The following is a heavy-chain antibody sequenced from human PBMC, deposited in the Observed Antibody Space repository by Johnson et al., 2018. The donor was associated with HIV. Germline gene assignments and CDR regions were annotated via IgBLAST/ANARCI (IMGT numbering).Heavy chain of an antibody. Sequence: QVQLVESGGGLVQPGGSLRLSCAGSGFTFSDYWMSWVRHSPGRGLECVSYIGTSDSTTYYADSVKGRFSISRDNAKNSLYLQMNSLRAEDTAVYYCARGEMATTYHAAFDIWGQGTMVTVSS. CDR1: GFTFSDYW. V-gene: IGHV3-11*04. J-gene: IGHJ3*02. CDR3: ARGEMATTYHAAFDI. CDR2: IGTSDSTT. D-gene: IGHD5-24*01.